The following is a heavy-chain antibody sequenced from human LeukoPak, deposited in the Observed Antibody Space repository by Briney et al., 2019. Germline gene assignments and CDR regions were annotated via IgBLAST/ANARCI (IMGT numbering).Heavy chain of an antibody. D-gene: IGHD3-10*01. V-gene: IGHV3-23*01. Sequence: PGGSLRLSCAACGFTFSSYAMSWVRQAPGKGLEWVSAISGSGGSTYYADSVKGRFTISRDNSKNTLYLQMNSLRAEDAAVYYCAKRYGSGSYGYFDYWGQRTLVTVSS. CDR3: AKRYGSGSYGYFDY. CDR1: GFTFSSYA. J-gene: IGHJ4*02. CDR2: ISGSGGST.